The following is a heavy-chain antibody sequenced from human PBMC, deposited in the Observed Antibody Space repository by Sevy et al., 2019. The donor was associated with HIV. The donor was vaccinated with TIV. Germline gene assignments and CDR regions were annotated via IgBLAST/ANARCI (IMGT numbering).Heavy chain of an antibody. CDR3: AKDGTPYCTGGICFPYWYFDL. J-gene: IGHJ2*01. CDR2: ISNSGNDI. V-gene: IGHV3-23*01. CDR1: GFTFSTYA. Sequence: EGSLRLSCAASGFTFSTYAMGWVRQAPGKGLEWVSGISNSGNDIYYAGSVEGRFTISRDNSTSTLFLEMNNLRAEDTAVYYCAKDGTPYCTGGICFPYWYFDLWGRGALVTVSS. D-gene: IGHD2-8*02.